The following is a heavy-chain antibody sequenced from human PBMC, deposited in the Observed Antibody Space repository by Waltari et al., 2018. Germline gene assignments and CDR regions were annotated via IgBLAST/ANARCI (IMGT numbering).Heavy chain of an antibody. V-gene: IGHV4-34*01. J-gene: IGHJ6*02. CDR2: INHRGST. D-gene: IGHD3-3*01. Sequence: QVQLQQWGAGLLKPSETLSLTCAVYGGSFSGYYWSWIRQPPGQGLEWIGEINHRGSTNYKPSLKRRVTISVDTSKNQFSLKLSSVTAADTAVYYCARQPYYDFWSGYLRPYYYGMDVWGQGTTVTVSS. CDR3: ARQPYYDFWSGYLRPYYYGMDV. CDR1: GGSFSGYY.